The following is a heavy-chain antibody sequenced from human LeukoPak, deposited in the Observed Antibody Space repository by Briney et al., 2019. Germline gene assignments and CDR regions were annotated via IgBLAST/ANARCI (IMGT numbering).Heavy chain of an antibody. CDR3: ARAGLKTGYYSPDY. V-gene: IGHV3-30-3*01. D-gene: IGHD3-9*01. J-gene: IGHJ4*02. CDR2: ISYDGSNK. CDR1: GFTFSSSA. Sequence: GGSLRLSCAASGFTFSSSAMHWVRQAPGKGLEWVAVISYDGSNKYYADSVKGRFTISRDNSKNTLYLQMSSLRDEDTAVYHCARAGLKTGYYSPDYWGQGTLVTVSS.